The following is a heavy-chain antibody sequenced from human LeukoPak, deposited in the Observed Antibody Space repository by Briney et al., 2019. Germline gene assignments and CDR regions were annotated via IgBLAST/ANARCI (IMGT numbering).Heavy chain of an antibody. V-gene: IGHV4-59*01. Sequence: ASGTLSLTCTVSGGSISSYYWSWIRQPPGKGLEWIGYIYSSGTTNYNPSLKSRVTISVDTSKNQFSLKLSSVTAADTAVYYCARYCGGDCSYNWYFDLWGRGTLVTVSS. J-gene: IGHJ2*01. CDR3: ARYCGGDCSYNWYFDL. CDR1: GGSISSYY. D-gene: IGHD2-21*02. CDR2: IYSSGTT.